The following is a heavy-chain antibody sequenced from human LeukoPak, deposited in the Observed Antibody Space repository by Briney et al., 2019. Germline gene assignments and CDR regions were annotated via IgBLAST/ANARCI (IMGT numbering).Heavy chain of an antibody. CDR1: GYSFTSYW. V-gene: IGHV5-51*01. CDR2: IYPGDSDT. CDR3: ARRVGAPPSFPHALSYFDY. D-gene: IGHD3-16*01. Sequence: GESPKISFKGSGYSFTSYWIGWVRQMPGKGLEWIGIIYPGDSDTRYSPSFQGQVTISADKSISTAYLQWSSLKASDTAMYYCARRVGAPPSFPHALSYFDYRGQGTLVTVSS. J-gene: IGHJ4*02.